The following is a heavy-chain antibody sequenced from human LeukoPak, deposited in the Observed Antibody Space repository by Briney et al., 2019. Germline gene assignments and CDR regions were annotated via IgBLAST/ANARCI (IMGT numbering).Heavy chain of an antibody. CDR2: ISYDGSNK. D-gene: IGHD6-6*01. Sequence: GRSLRLSCAASGFTFSSYAMHWVRQAPGKGLEWVAVISYDGSNKYYADSVKGRFTISRDNAKNSLYLQMNSLRAEDTAVYYCARVSSYYYYYYMDVWGKGTTVTVSS. CDR3: ARVSSYYYYYYMDV. V-gene: IGHV3-30-3*01. CDR1: GFTFSSYA. J-gene: IGHJ6*03.